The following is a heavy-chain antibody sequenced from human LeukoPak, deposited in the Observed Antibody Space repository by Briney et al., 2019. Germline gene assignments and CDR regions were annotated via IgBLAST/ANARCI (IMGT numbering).Heavy chain of an antibody. V-gene: IGHV1-69*04. Sequence: SVKVSCKASGGTFSSYAISWVRQAPGQGPEWMGRIIPILGIANYAQKFQGRVTITADKSTSTAYMELSSLRSEDTAVYYCARGSKGGATFDYWGQGTLVTVSS. CDR1: GGTFSSYA. D-gene: IGHD1-26*01. CDR2: IIPILGIA. J-gene: IGHJ4*02. CDR3: ARGSKGGATFDY.